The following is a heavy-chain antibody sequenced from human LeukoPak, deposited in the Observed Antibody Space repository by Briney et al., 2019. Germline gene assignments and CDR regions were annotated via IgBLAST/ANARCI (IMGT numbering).Heavy chain of an antibody. CDR2: ISCSGGST. Sequence: GGSLRLSFAASGFPFSSYAMSWVRPAPGKGLEWVSAISCSGGSTYYADSVKGRFTISRDNSKNTLYLQMNSLRAEDTAVYYCAKGSDYGDYGGQGTLVTVSS. J-gene: IGHJ4*02. V-gene: IGHV3-23*01. CDR3: AKGSDYGDY. CDR1: GFPFSSYA.